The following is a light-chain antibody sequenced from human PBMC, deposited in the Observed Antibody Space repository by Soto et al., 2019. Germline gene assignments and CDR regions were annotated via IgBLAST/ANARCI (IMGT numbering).Light chain of an antibody. J-gene: IGLJ2*01. CDR2: DNS. CDR3: AAWDSSLRAVL. CDR1: NSNIGKNY. Sequence: QSVLTQPPSVSAALGQKVTISCSGGNSNIGKNYVSWYQQVPGTAPKLLVYDNSERPSGIPDRFSGSKSGTSGALGITGLQTGDEADYYCAAWDSSLRAVLFGGGTKLTVL. V-gene: IGLV1-51*01.